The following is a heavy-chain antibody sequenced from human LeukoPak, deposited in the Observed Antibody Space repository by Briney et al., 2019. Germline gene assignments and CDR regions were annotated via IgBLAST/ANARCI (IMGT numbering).Heavy chain of an antibody. CDR1: GGSISSYY. V-gene: IGHV4-59*01. Sequence: SETLSLTCTVSGGSISSYYWSWIRQPPGKGLEWIGYIYYSGSTNYNPSHKSRVTISVDTSKNQFSLKLSSVTAADTAVYYCARDRRLVAAATDYWGQGTLVTVSS. CDR3: ARDRRLVAAATDY. J-gene: IGHJ4*02. CDR2: IYYSGST. D-gene: IGHD6-13*01.